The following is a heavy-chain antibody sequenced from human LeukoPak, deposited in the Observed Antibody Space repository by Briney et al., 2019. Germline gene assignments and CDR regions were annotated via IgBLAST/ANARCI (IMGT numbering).Heavy chain of an antibody. D-gene: IGHD6-19*01. J-gene: IGHJ4*02. CDR3: ARAYSSGWYYLDY. CDR2: ISSSSSYI. Sequence: GGSLRLSCAASGFTFSTYSMNWVRQAPGKGLEWVSSISSSSSYIYYADSVKGRFTISRDNAKNSLYLQMNSLRDEDTAVYYCARAYSSGWYYLDYWGQGTLVTVSS. CDR1: GFTFSTYS. V-gene: IGHV3-21*01.